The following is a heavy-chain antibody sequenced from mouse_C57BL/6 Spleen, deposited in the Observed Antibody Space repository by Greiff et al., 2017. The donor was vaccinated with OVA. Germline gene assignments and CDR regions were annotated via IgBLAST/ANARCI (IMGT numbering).Heavy chain of an antibody. D-gene: IGHD1-1*01. CDR1: GYTFTSYW. J-gene: IGHJ1*03. V-gene: IGHV1-69*01. CDR2: IDPSDSYT. Sequence: QVQLQQPGAELVMPGASVKLSCKASGYTFTSYWMHWVKQRPGQGLEWIGEIDPSDSYTNYNQKFKGKSTLTVDKSSSTAYMQLSSLTSEDSAVYYCAIYYYGSSWYMDVWGTGTTVTVSS. CDR3: AIYYYGSSWYMDV.